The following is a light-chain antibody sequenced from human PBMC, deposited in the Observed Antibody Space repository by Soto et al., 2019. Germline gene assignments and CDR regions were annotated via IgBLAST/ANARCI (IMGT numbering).Light chain of an antibody. CDR3: QQSYNAPIT. CDR1: QSISSW. V-gene: IGKV1-5*01. J-gene: IGKJ5*01. Sequence: DIQMTQSPSTLSASVGDRVTITCRASQSISSWLAWYQQKPGKAPKLLIYDASSLESGVPSRFSGSGSGTEFTLTITSLQSEDFATYYCQQSYNAPITFGQGTRLEIK. CDR2: DAS.